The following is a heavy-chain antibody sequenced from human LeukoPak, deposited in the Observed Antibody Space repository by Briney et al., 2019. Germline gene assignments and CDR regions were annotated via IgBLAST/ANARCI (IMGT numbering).Heavy chain of an antibody. D-gene: IGHD3-22*01. V-gene: IGHV4-59*01. J-gene: IGHJ4*02. CDR2: IYYSGST. Sequence: PSETLSLTCTVSGGSISSYYWSWIRQPPGKGLEWIGYIYYSGSTNYNPSLKSRVTISVDTSKNQFSLKLSSVTAADTAVYYCAREGYYDSSGYQTFDYWGQGTLVTVSS. CDR1: GGSISSYY. CDR3: AREGYYDSSGYQTFDY.